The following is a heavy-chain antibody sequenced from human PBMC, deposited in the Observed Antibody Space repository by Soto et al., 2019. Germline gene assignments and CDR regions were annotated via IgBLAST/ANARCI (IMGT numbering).Heavy chain of an antibody. J-gene: IGHJ4*02. V-gene: IGHV4-34*01. CDR1: GGSFSGYY. CDR2: IGHGGGT. Sequence: PSETLSLTCAVYGGSFSGYYWSWIRQPLGKGLEWIGEIGHGGGTIYNPSLETRVTIAEDSSKNQFSLKVNSVTAADTAVYYCARHGGQYFDYWGQGDPVTVSS. CDR3: ARHGGQYFDY. D-gene: IGHD3-16*01.